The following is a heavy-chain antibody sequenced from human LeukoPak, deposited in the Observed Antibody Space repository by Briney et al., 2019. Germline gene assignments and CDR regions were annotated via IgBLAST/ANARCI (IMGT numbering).Heavy chain of an antibody. CDR2: ISAYNGNT. J-gene: IGHJ4*02. CDR3: ARTNGYGDYGSYDY. Sequence: ASVKVSCKASGYAFTSYGISWVRQAPGQGLEWMGWISAYNGNTNYAQKLQGRVTMTTDTSTSTAYMELRSLRSDDTAVYYCARTNGYGDYGSYDYWGQGTLVTVSS. V-gene: IGHV1-18*01. D-gene: IGHD4-17*01. CDR1: GYAFTSYG.